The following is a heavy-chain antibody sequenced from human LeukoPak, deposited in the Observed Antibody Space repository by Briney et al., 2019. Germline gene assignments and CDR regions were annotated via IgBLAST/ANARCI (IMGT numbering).Heavy chain of an antibody. V-gene: IGHV4-59*01. CDR2: IYYSGST. CDR3: ARDLRGYSGSAHYDY. D-gene: IGHD5-12*01. Sequence: SETLSLTCTVSGGSISSYYWSWIRQPPGKGLEWIGYIYYSGSTNYNPSLKSRVTISVDTSKNQFSLKLSSVTVADTAVYYCARDLRGYSGSAHYDYWGQGTLVTVSS. CDR1: GGSISSYY. J-gene: IGHJ4*02.